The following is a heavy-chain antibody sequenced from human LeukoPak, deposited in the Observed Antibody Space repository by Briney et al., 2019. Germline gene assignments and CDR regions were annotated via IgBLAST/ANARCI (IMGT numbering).Heavy chain of an antibody. Sequence: PGGSLRLSCTAFGFTFGDYAMSWVRQAPGKGLEWVGFIRSKAYGGTTEYAASVKGRFTISRDDSKSIAYLQINSLKTEDTAVFYCSRGGKVSYYDNSGYPDYWGQGTLVTVSS. D-gene: IGHD3-22*01. J-gene: IGHJ4*02. CDR3: SRGGKVSYYDNSGYPDY. CDR2: IRSKAYGGTT. V-gene: IGHV3-49*04. CDR1: GFTFGDYA.